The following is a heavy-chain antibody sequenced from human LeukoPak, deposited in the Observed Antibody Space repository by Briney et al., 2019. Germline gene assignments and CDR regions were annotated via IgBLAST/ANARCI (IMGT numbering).Heavy chain of an antibody. J-gene: IGHJ4*02. CDR3: ARDHGLYSGYDSVDFDY. V-gene: IGHV1-69*04. CDR1: GGTFSSYA. Sequence: GASVKVSCKASGGTFSSYAISWVRQAPGQGLEWMGRIIPILGIANYAQKFQGRVTITADKSTRTAYMELSSLRSEDTAVYYCARDHGLYSGYDSVDFDYWGQGILVTVSS. D-gene: IGHD5-12*01. CDR2: IIPILGIA.